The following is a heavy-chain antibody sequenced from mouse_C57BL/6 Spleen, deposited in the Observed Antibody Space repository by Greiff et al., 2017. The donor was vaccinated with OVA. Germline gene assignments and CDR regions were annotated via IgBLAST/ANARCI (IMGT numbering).Heavy chain of an antibody. J-gene: IGHJ4*01. D-gene: IGHD2-4*01. Sequence: QVQLQQPGAELVKPGASVKLSCKASGYTFTSYWMHWVKQRPGRGLEWIGRIDPNSGGTKYNEKFKSKATLTVATPSSTAYMQLSSLTSEDSAVYYCAREDYDGYYYAMDYWGQGTSVTVSS. CDR2: IDPNSGGT. CDR3: AREDYDGYYYAMDY. CDR1: GYTFTSYW. V-gene: IGHV1-72*01.